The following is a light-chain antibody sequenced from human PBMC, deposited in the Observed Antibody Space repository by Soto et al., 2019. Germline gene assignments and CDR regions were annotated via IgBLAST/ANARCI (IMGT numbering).Light chain of an antibody. Sequence: DIQLTQSPSFLSASVGDRVTITCRASQDISDYLAWYQQRPGKAPKLLIYAASTLQSGVPSRFSGSGSGTEFTLTTSSLQPEDFATYSCQQLNSYPLTFGGGTKVDIK. J-gene: IGKJ4*01. CDR2: AAS. CDR1: QDISDY. CDR3: QQLNSYPLT. V-gene: IGKV1-9*01.